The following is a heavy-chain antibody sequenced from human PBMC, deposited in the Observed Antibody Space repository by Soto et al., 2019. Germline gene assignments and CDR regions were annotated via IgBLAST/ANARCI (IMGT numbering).Heavy chain of an antibody. V-gene: IGHV1-69*08. CDR1: GGTFSSYT. D-gene: IGHD3-10*01. CDR2: IIPILGIA. CDR3: AREKYYYGSGAFFDY. J-gene: IGHJ4*02. Sequence: QVQVVQSGAEVKKPGSSVKVSCKASGGTFSSYTIRWVRQAPGQGLEWMGRIIPILGIANYAQKFQGRVTITADKSTSTAYMELSSLRSEDTAVYYCAREKYYYGSGAFFDYWGQGTLLTVSS.